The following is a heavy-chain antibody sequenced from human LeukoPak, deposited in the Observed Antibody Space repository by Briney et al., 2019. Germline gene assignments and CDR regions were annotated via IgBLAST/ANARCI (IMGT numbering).Heavy chain of an antibody. CDR2: IYYSGST. Sequence: SETLSLTCTVSGGSISSYYWSWIRQPPGKGLEWIGYIYYSGSTNYNPSLKSRVTISVDTSKNQFSLKLSSVTAADTAVYYCAREERYYDILTGYYRDYYYYYMDVWGKGTTVIVSS. J-gene: IGHJ6*03. CDR3: AREERYYDILTGYYRDYYYYYMDV. CDR1: GGSISSYY. V-gene: IGHV4-59*12. D-gene: IGHD3-9*01.